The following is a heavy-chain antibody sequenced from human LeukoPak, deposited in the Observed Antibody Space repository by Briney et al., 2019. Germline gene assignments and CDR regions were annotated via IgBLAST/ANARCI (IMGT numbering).Heavy chain of an antibody. V-gene: IGHV3-74*01. CDR3: ARGRPGGYFDY. D-gene: IGHD3-10*01. CDR1: GFTLSSYW. Sequence: GGSLRLSCAPSGFTLSSYWMHWVRQAPGKGVVWVSRINSDGSSSIYADSVKGGFTISRDNAENTLYLQMSSLRAEDTAVYYCARGRPGGYFDYWGQGTLVTVSS. J-gene: IGHJ4*02. CDR2: INSDGSSS.